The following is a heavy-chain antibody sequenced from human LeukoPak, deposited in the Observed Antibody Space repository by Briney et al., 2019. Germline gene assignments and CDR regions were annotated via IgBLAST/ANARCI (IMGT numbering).Heavy chain of an antibody. CDR2: VHLDGRT. CDR3: AREGGFYRPLDY. V-gene: IGHV4-4*02. Sequence: SGTLSLTCSVSGGSVTSTYWWTWVRQPPGKGLEWIGEVHLDGRTNYNPSLTGRLTLSVDLYENHISLKLTSVTAADTAVYYCAREGGFYRPLDYLGQGTLVTVSS. D-gene: IGHD3-3*01. J-gene: IGHJ4*02. CDR1: GGSVTSTYW.